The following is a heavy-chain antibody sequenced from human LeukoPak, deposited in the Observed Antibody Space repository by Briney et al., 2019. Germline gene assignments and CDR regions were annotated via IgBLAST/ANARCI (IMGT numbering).Heavy chain of an antibody. CDR3: ARDHGVTGHDY. J-gene: IGHJ4*02. D-gene: IGHD2-21*02. Sequence: GGSLRLSCAASGFTFTNYWMTWVRQAPGKVLEWVANINKAGSVKYYVDSVKGRFTISRDNAKNSLYLQMNSLRAEDTAVYYCARDHGVTGHDYWGQGTLVTVSS. CDR1: GFTFTNYW. V-gene: IGHV3-7*01. CDR2: INKAGSVK.